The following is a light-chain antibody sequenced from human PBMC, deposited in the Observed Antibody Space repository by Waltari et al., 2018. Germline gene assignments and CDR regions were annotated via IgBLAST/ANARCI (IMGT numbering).Light chain of an antibody. V-gene: IGKV1-39*01. J-gene: IGKJ4*01. Sequence: DIQLTQSPSSLSASVGDRVTITCRASQRIGTFLSWYQLKPGKAPNFLIYRASTLQSGLPSKFSGSGSGTDFTLTITDLQPDDFATYFCQQTYNTPLTFGGGTKVEIK. CDR1: QRIGTF. CDR2: RAS. CDR3: QQTYNTPLT.